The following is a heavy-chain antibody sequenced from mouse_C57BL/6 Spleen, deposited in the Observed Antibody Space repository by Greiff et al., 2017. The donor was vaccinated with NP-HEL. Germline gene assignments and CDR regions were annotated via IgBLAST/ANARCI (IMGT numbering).Heavy chain of an antibody. Sequence: EVKVVESGEGLVKPGGSLKLSCAASGFTFSSYAMSWVRQTPEKRLEWVAYISSGGDYIYYADTVKGRFTISRDNARNTLYLQMSSLKSEDTAMYYCTRVGTTVVANYYAMDYWGQGTSVTVSS. CDR1: GFTFSSYA. V-gene: IGHV5-9-1*02. J-gene: IGHJ4*01. D-gene: IGHD1-1*01. CDR2: ISSGGDYI. CDR3: TRVGTTVVANYYAMDY.